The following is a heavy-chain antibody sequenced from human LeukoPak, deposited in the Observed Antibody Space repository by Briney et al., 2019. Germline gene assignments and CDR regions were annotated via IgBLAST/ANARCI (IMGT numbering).Heavy chain of an antibody. CDR1: GGSITSYY. CDR2: IYTSGST. V-gene: IGHV4-4*07. J-gene: IGHJ4*02. Sequence: PSETLSLTCTVSGGSITSYYWSCIRPPAGKVLEWIGRIYTSGSTNYNPSLKSRVTMSVDTSKNQFSLKLSSVTAANTAVYYCARSYCSSTSCYNYWGQGTLVTVSS. D-gene: IGHD2-2*02. CDR3: ARSYCSSTSCYNY.